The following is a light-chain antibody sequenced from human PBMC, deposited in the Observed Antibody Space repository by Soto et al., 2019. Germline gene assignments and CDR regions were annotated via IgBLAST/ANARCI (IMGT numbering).Light chain of an antibody. V-gene: IGLV1-40*01. CDR1: RSNIGAGYD. CDR3: SSYTSSSTHVV. Sequence: QSVLTQPPSVSGAPGQRVTISCSGSRSNIGAGYDVHWYQQLPGAAPKLLIYGNNNRPSGVPDRFSGSKSGTSASLAITGLQAEDEGDYYCSSYTSSSTHVVFGGGTKLTVL. J-gene: IGLJ2*01. CDR2: GNN.